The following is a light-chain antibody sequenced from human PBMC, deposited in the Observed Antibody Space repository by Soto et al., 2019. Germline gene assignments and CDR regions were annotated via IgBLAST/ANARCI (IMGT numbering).Light chain of an antibody. CDR3: ASYTTSSTYV. CDR1: SSDVGGYSY. Sequence: QSALTQPASVSGSPGQSIAISCTGTSSDVGGYSYVSWYQQQPGKAPKLVISDVSNRPSGVSDRFSGSKSGSTASLTISGLQTEDEADYYCASYTTSSTYVFGPGTKVTVL. CDR2: DVS. J-gene: IGLJ1*01. V-gene: IGLV2-14*01.